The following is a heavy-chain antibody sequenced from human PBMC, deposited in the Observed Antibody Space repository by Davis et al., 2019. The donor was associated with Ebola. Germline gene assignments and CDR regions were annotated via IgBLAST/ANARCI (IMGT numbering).Heavy chain of an antibody. CDR1: AGTFSSYA. D-gene: IGHD3-10*01. V-gene: IGHV1-69*04. CDR2: ITPILGIA. J-gene: IGHJ5*02. CDR3: ARDYGSGRWWFDT. Sequence: AASVKVSCKASAGTFSSYAISWVRQAPGQGLEWMGRITPILGIANYAQKFQGRVTLTADKSTGTAYMELSSLRSEDTAVYYCARDYGSGRWWFDTWGQGTLVTVSS.